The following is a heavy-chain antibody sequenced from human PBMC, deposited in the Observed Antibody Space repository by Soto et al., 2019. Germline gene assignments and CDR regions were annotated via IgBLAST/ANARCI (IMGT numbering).Heavy chain of an antibody. CDR2: INHSGRT. D-gene: IGHD3-10*01. CDR1: GGSFSDYY. Sequence: QVQLQQWGAGLLKPSETLSLTCAVYGGSFSDYYWSWIRQPPGKGLEWLGEINHSGRTNYNPSLKSRVTITVHTSKNQLSLKLSSVTAANTAVYYCAREGRYYASGRFWWFDPWGQGTLVTVSS. CDR3: AREGRYYASGRFWWFDP. V-gene: IGHV4-34*01. J-gene: IGHJ5*02.